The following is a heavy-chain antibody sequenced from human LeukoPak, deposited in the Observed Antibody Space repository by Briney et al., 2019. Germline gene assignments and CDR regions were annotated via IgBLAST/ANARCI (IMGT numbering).Heavy chain of an antibody. J-gene: IGHJ4*02. CDR1: GFTFSSYG. CDR3: VRFVYGGNSL. V-gene: IGHV4-38-2*01. D-gene: IGHD4-23*01. CDR2: IYHSGST. Sequence: PGGSLRLSCAASGFTFSSYGMSWVRQAPGKGLEWIGSIYHSGSTYYNPSLKSRVTMSVDTSKNQFSLKLTSVTAADTAVYYCVRFVYGGNSLWGQGTLVTVSS.